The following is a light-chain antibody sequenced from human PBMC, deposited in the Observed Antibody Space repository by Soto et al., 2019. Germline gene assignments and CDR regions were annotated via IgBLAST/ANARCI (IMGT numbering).Light chain of an antibody. V-gene: IGKV3-20*01. CDR2: GAS. CDR3: QQYGTSPNT. J-gene: IGKJ2*01. CDR1: QSVRSSY. Sequence: EIVLTQSPGTLSLSPGERATLSCRASQSVRSSYLAWYQQKPGQAPRLLIYGASTRATGTPDRFRGSGSGTDFTLTISRLDPKDFAVYYCQQYGTSPNTFGQGTKLEIK.